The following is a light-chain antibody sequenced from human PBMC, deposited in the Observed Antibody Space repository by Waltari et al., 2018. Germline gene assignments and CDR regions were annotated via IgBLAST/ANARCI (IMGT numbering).Light chain of an antibody. CDR3: QQYNNWPPEDT. V-gene: IGKV3-15*01. Sequence: EIVMTQSPATLSVSPGEGATLSCRASQSVSSNLAWYQHKPGQAPRPLSYGAPTRATGIPARFSGSGSGTEFTLTISSLQSEDFAFYYCQQYNNWPPEDTFGQGTKLEIK. CDR1: QSVSSN. CDR2: GAP. J-gene: IGKJ2*01.